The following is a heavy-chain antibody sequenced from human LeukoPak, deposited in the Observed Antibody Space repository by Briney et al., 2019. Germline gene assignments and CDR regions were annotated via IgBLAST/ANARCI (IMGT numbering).Heavy chain of an antibody. Sequence: SETLSLTCGVSGGSISGTNWWSWVRQPRGQGLEWIGEISLRGLTNYNPSLRSRLTMSLDESKNQVSLNLTSVTAADTAVYYCSRESGPFSPFGFWGQGTLVSVHS. CDR3: SRESGPFSPFGF. CDR2: ISLRGLT. V-gene: IGHV4-4*02. D-gene: IGHD1-26*01. J-gene: IGHJ4*02. CDR1: GGSISGTNW.